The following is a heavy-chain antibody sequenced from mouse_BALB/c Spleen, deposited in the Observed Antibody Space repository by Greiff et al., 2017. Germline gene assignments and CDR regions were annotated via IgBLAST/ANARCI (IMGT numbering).Heavy chain of an antibody. J-gene: IGHJ3*01. V-gene: IGHV7-1*02. CDR3: ARDLYYDYDAY. Sequence: DVQVVESGGGLVQPGGSLRLSCATSGFTFSDFYMEWVRQTPGKRLEWIAASRNNANDYTTEYSASVKGPFIVSRDTSQSILYLQMNAVRAEDTAICYCARDLYYDYDAYWGQGTLVTVSA. CDR2: SRNNANDYTT. CDR1: GFTFSDFY. D-gene: IGHD2-4*01.